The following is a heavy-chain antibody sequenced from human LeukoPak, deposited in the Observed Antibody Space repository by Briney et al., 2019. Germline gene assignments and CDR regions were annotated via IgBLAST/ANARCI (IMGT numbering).Heavy chain of an antibody. J-gene: IGHJ1*01. CDR1: GVTVSGNY. Sequence: PGGSLRLSCAASGVTVSGNYMSWVRQAPGEGLEWGSVIYSGGSTYYADSVKGRFTISRDNSKNTLYLQMKRLRAEDTAVYYCAREGFSSGWSAGYFQHWGQGTLVTVSS. D-gene: IGHD6-19*01. CDR3: AREGFSSGWSAGYFQH. CDR2: IYSGGST. V-gene: IGHV3-53*01.